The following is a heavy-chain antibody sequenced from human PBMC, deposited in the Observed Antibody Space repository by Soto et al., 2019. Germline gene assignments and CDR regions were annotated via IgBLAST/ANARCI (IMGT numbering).Heavy chain of an antibody. CDR1: GYTFTSYG. CDR2: ISPENGKT. D-gene: IGHD1-26*01. CDR3: ATSSYSPYNWFDP. V-gene: IGHV1-18*01. Sequence: ASVKVSCKASGYTFTSYGISWVRQAPGKGLEWMGGISPENGKTNYAQKFQGRVTMTEDTSTDTAYMELSSLRSEDTAVYYCATSSYSPYNWFDPWGQGTLVTVSS. J-gene: IGHJ5*02.